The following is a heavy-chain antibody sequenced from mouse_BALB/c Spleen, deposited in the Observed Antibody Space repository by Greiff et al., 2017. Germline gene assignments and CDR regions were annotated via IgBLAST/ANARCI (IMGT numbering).Heavy chain of an antibody. V-gene: IGHV2-6-5*01. CDR1: GFSLTDYG. D-gene: IGHD1-1*01. Sequence: QVQLQQSGPGLVAPSQSLSITCTVSGFSLTDYGVSWIRQPPGKGLEWLGVIWGGGSTYYNSALKSRLSISKDNSKSQVFLKMNSLQTDDTAMYYCAKLRYYGRDYYAMDYWGQGTSVTVSS. CDR3: AKLRYYGRDYYAMDY. J-gene: IGHJ4*01. CDR2: IWGGGST.